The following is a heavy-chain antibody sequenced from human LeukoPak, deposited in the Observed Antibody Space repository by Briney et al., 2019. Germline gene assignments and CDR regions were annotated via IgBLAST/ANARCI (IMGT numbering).Heavy chain of an antibody. J-gene: IGHJ4*02. CDR1: GYSITSAYY. Sequence: PSETLSLTCTVSGYSITSAYYWGWIRQPPGKGLEWIGSFFLKGSTYYNPSLKSRVTISVDTSKNQFSLKLSSVTAADTAVYYCARSPDQLRYFDWLLYRSRYFDYWGQGTLVTVSS. CDR2: FFLKGST. D-gene: IGHD3-9*01. CDR3: ARSPDQLRYFDWLLYRSRYFDY. V-gene: IGHV4-38-2*02.